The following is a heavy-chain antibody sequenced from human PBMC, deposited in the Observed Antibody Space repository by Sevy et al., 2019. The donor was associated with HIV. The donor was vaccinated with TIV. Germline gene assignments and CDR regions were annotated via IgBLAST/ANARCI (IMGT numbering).Heavy chain of an antibody. V-gene: IGHV3-23*01. CDR1: GFTFSSSA. CDR3: AKDPDSCGYYPDY. D-gene: IGHD3-22*01. J-gene: IGHJ4*02. CDR2: TSGSGGAT. Sequence: GGSLRLSCAASGFTFSSSAVSWVRQAPGKGLEWVSATSGSGGATYYADSVKGRFTISRDNSKNTLYLQMNSLRADDTAVYYCAKDPDSCGYYPDYWGQGTLVTVSS.